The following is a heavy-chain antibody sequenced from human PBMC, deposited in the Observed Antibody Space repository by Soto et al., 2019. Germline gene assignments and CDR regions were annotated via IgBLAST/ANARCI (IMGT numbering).Heavy chain of an antibody. J-gene: IGHJ3*02. Sequence: QITLKESGPPLVNPTQTLTLTCTFSGFSLSTSGVGVGWIRQPPGKALEWLALIYWNDDKRYSPSLKSRLTITKDTSKNQVVLTMTNMDPVDTATYYCAHSRHYYDSSGYWLNAFDIWGQGTMVTVSS. CDR3: AHSRHYYDSSGYWLNAFDI. CDR2: IYWNDDK. D-gene: IGHD3-22*01. CDR1: GFSLSTSGVG. V-gene: IGHV2-5*01.